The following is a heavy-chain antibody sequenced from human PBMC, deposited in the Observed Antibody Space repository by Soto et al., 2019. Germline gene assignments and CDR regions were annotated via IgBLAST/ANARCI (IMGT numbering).Heavy chain of an antibody. CDR1: GYTFTNYC. V-gene: IGHV1-18*04. J-gene: IGHJ4*02. D-gene: IGHD3-22*01. Sequence: ASVKVSCKASGYTFTNYCVSWVRQAPGQGLEWMGWISGYNGNTNYAQNLQGRVSMTTDTSTSTAYMELRSLRSDDTAVYYCARDVTRNYYDSSGYYYFDYWGQGTLVTVSS. CDR2: ISGYNGNT. CDR3: ARDVTRNYYDSSGYYYFDY.